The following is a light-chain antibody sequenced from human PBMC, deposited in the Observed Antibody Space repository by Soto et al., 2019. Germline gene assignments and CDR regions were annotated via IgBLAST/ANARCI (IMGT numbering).Light chain of an antibody. J-gene: IGKJ4*01. CDR1: QSISSS. V-gene: IGKV3D-15*01. Sequence: EIVLTQSPGILSLSPGERASLSCGASQSISSSFLAWYQQKPGQAPRLLIYGASSRATGIPDRFSGTGSGTEFTLTISSLQSEDFAVYYCQQYNNWPPALTFGGGTKVDIK. CDR2: GAS. CDR3: QQYNNWPPALT.